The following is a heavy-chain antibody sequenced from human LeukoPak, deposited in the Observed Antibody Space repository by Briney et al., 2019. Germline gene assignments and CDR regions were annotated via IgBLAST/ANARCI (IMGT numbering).Heavy chain of an antibody. CDR2: IYSGGST. V-gene: IGHV3-66*01. Sequence: GGSLRVSCAASGFTVSSNYMSWVRQAPGKGLEWVSVIYSGGSTYYADSVKGRFTISRDNSKNTLYLQMNSLRAEDTAVYYCAREAYDYVWGSYRFGTPYGMDVWGQGTTVTVSS. CDR3: AREAYDYVWGSYRFGTPYGMDV. CDR1: GFTVSSNY. J-gene: IGHJ6*02. D-gene: IGHD3-16*02.